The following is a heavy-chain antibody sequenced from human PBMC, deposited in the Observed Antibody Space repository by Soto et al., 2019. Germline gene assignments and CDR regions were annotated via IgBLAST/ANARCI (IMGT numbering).Heavy chain of an antibody. CDR1: GGSISSSSYY. CDR2: IYYSGST. Sequence: SETLFLTCTVSGGSISSSSYYWGWIRQPPGKGLEWIGSIYYSGSTYYNPSLKSRVTISVDTSKNQFSLKLSSVTAADTAVYYCARQVTMIVVVIPAGFDYWGQGTLVTVS. CDR3: ARQVTMIVVVIPAGFDY. V-gene: IGHV4-39*01. J-gene: IGHJ4*02. D-gene: IGHD3-22*01.